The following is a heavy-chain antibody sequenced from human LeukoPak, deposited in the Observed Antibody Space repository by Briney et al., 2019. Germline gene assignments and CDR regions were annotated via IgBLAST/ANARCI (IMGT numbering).Heavy chain of an antibody. V-gene: IGHV3-53*01. CDR1: GFTVSNNR. CDR2: IYSDGNT. D-gene: IGHD3-22*01. CDR3: ARGHAGYYYDSSGYFDY. Sequence: PGGSLRLSCAASGFTVSNNRLSWVRQAPGMGLEWVSTIYSDGNTYYPDSVKGRFTISRDNSKNTLYLQMNSLRAEDTAVYYCARGHAGYYYDSSGYFDYWGQGTLVTVSS. J-gene: IGHJ4*02.